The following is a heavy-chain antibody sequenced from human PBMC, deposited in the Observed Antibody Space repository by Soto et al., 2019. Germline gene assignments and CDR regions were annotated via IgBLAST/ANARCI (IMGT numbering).Heavy chain of an antibody. D-gene: IGHD3-22*01. CDR3: ARDSYPYYYDSSGYSSDAFDI. J-gene: IGHJ3*02. V-gene: IGHV3-48*02. CDR1: GFTFSSCS. Sequence: SGGSLRLSCAASGFTFSSCSMNWVRQAPGKGLEWVSYISSSSSTIYYADSVKGRFTISRDNAKNSLYLQMNSLRDEDTAVYYCARDSYPYYYDSSGYSSDAFDIWGQGTMVTVSS. CDR2: ISSSSSTI.